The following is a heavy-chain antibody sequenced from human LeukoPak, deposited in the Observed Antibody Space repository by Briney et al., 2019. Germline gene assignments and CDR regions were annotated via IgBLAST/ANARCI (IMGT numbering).Heavy chain of an antibody. CDR3: ARAGDGYYYYYHMDV. D-gene: IGHD5-24*01. CDR2: IFSSESSNT. V-gene: IGHV4-59*08. CDR1: NGSFSTYY. J-gene: IGHJ6*04. Sequence: SETLSLTCSVSNGSFSTYYWGWIRQPPGKRLEWIGYIFSSESSNTNYNPSLNGRVTISVDTSKNQFSLTLNSVTAADTAVYYCARAGDGYYYYYHMDVWGKGTTVTVSS.